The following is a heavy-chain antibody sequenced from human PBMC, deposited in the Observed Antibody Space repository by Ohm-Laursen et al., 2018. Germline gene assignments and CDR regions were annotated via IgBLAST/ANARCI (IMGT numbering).Heavy chain of an antibody. D-gene: IGHD3-16*01. CDR1: GFTFSTYP. CDR3: ARGSLNGLDV. CDR2: ADSGGSAT. V-gene: IGHV3-74*01. Sequence: SLRLSCAASGFTFSTYPMHWVRQDPGKGVVWVSRADSGGSATSYADSVKGRFTISRDNAKNTLYLQMNSLRAEDTAVYYCARGSLNGLDVWGQGTTVTVSS. J-gene: IGHJ6*02.